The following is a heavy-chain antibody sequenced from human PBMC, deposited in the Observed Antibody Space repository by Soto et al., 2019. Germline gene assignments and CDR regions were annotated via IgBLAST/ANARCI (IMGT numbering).Heavy chain of an antibody. CDR2: IIPIFGTA. J-gene: IGHJ4*02. Sequence: ASVKASCKASGGTFSSYAISWVRQAPGQGLEWMGGIIPIFGTANYAQKFQGRVTITRDTSASTAYMELSSLRSEDTAVYYCARAVAVPADFDYWGQGTLVTVSS. D-gene: IGHD6-19*01. CDR1: GGTFSSYA. CDR3: ARAVAVPADFDY. V-gene: IGHV1-69*05.